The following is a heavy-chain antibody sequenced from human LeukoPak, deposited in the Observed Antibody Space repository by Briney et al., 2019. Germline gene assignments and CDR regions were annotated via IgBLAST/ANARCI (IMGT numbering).Heavy chain of an antibody. D-gene: IGHD3-22*01. CDR1: GFTFSTFS. V-gene: IGHV3-21*01. Sequence: SGGSLRLSCAASGFTFSTFSLHRVRQAPGKGLEWVSSISDSSTYIYYADSVKGRFTISRDDANSSLYLQMNSLRVEDTAVYFCARDPQYFFDSSGFDYWGQGSLVAVSS. J-gene: IGHJ4*02. CDR3: ARDPQYFFDSSGFDY. CDR2: ISDSSTYI.